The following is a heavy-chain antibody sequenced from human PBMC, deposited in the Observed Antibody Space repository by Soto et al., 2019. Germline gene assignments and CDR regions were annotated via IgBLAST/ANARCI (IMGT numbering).Heavy chain of an antibody. CDR1: GYTLTELS. J-gene: IGHJ4*02. Sequence: GASVKVSCKVSGYTLTELSMHWVRQAPGEGLEWMGGFDPEDGETIYAQKFQGRVTMTEDTSTDTAYMELSSLRSEDTAVYYCATYAYYDSSGYSHFDYWGQGTLVTVSS. D-gene: IGHD3-22*01. CDR3: ATYAYYDSSGYSHFDY. CDR2: FDPEDGET. V-gene: IGHV1-24*01.